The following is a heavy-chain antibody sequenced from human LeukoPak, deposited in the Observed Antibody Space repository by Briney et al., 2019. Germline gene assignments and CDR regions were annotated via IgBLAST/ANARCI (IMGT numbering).Heavy chain of an antibody. CDR1: GFTFDDYG. D-gene: IGHD6-19*01. Sequence: GGSLRLSCAASGFTFDDYGMIWVRQAPGKGLEWVSGINWNGGSTGYADSVKGRFTISRDNAKNSLYLQMNSLRAEDTALYYCARDQGIAVAPDAFDIWGQGTMVTVSS. V-gene: IGHV3-20*04. CDR2: INWNGGST. J-gene: IGHJ3*02. CDR3: ARDQGIAVAPDAFDI.